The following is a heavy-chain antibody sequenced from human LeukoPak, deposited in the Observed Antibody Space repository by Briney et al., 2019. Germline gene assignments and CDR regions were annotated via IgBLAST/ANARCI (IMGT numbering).Heavy chain of an antibody. Sequence: SETLSLTCTVSGGSISSGSYYWSWIRQPAGEGLEWIGRIYTSGSTNYNPSLKSRVTISVDTSKNQFSLKLSSVTAADTAVYYCARVGTIFGVVDYWGQGTLVTVSS. CDR2: IYTSGST. CDR3: ARVGTIFGVVDY. D-gene: IGHD3-3*01. J-gene: IGHJ4*02. V-gene: IGHV4-61*02. CDR1: GGSISSGSYY.